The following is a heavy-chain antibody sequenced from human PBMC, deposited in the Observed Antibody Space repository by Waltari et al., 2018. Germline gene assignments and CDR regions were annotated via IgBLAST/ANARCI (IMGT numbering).Heavy chain of an antibody. D-gene: IGHD6-13*01. Sequence: QVQLQESGPGLVKPSHTLSLPCTVSGGSLSSGDSYWIWIRLPPGKGLEWIGYIYYSGSTYYNPSLKSRVTISVDTSKNQFSLKLSSVTAADTAVYYCVAGTPHLFDYWGQGTLVTVSS. J-gene: IGHJ4*02. CDR2: IYYSGST. CDR1: GGSLSSGDSY. CDR3: VAGTPHLFDY. V-gene: IGHV4-30-4*08.